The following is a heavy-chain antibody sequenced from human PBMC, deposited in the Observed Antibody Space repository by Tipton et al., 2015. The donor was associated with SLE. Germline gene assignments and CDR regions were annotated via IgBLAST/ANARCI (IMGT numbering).Heavy chain of an antibody. V-gene: IGHV4-39*02. CDR2: IDYSGIT. Sequence: LRLSCNVSGGSMNSGVYCWGWVRQSPGMGLEWIGNIDYSGITSFKPSLQSRVTISIDTSKNQVSLKLSSVTVADTAVYYCAREQQLVPNWFDPWGQGTLVTVSS. CDR1: GGSMNSGVYC. D-gene: IGHD6-13*01. J-gene: IGHJ5*02. CDR3: AREQQLVPNWFDP.